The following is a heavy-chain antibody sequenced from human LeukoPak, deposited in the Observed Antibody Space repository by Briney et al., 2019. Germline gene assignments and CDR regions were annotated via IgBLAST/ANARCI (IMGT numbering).Heavy chain of an antibody. D-gene: IGHD6-6*01. J-gene: IGHJ4*02. CDR2: IYYSGST. Sequence: SETLSLPCTVSGGSISSSSYYWGWIRQPPGKGLEWIGSIYYSGSTYYNPSLKSRVTISVDTSKNQFSLKLSSVTAADTAVYYCARQVPYSSSSVSAFDYWGQGTLVTVSS. V-gene: IGHV4-39*01. CDR1: GGSISSSSYY. CDR3: ARQVPYSSSSVSAFDY.